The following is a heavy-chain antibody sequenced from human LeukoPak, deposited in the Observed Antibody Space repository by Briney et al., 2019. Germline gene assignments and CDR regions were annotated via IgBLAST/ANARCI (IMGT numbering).Heavy chain of an antibody. CDR1: GFTFSSYA. CDR2: ISGSGGST. CDR3: VSGFSSGFNLQH. Sequence: PGGSLRLSCAASGFTFSSYAMSWVRQAPGKGQEWVSAISGSGGSTYYADSVKGRFTISRDNSKNTLYLQMNSLRAEDTAVYYCVSGFSSGFNLQHWGQGTLVTVSS. J-gene: IGHJ1*01. V-gene: IGHV3-23*01. D-gene: IGHD6-13*01.